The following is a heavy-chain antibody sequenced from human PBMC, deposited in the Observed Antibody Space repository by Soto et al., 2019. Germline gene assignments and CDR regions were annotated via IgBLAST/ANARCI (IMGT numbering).Heavy chain of an antibody. CDR1: GGSFSTSA. J-gene: IGHJ5*02. Sequence: QVHLVQSGAELRKPGSSVKVSCKASGGSFSTSAITWVRQAPGQGLEWMGGIIPMFETTSYAPRFQGRVTITADKSTNSEYMEVSSLRPEDTDVYYCARGRYGSGSYFSNWFDTWGQGTLVTVSS. V-gene: IGHV1-69*06. D-gene: IGHD3-10*01. CDR2: IIPMFETT. CDR3: ARGRYGSGSYFSNWFDT.